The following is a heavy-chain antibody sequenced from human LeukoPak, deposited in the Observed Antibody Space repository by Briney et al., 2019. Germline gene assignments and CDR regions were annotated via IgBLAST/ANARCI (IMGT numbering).Heavy chain of an antibody. D-gene: IGHD1-1*01. V-gene: IGHV1-69*04. J-gene: IGHJ4*02. CDR2: IIPIFGIA. CDR1: AGTFSSYA. CDR3: ARSLGTTFGVDY. Sequence: SGNVSCKASAGTFSSYAISWVRQAPGQGLEWMGRIIPIFGIANYAQKFQGRVTITADKSTSTAYMELSSLRSEDTAVYYCARSLGTTFGVDYWGQGTLVTVSS.